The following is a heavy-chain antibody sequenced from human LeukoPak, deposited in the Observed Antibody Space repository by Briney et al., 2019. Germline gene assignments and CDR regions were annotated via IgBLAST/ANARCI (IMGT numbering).Heavy chain of an antibody. J-gene: IGHJ4*02. CDR1: GFTFSNNV. CDR2: IGGSGGFT. D-gene: IGHD6-13*01. CDR3: AKLTAVTPSDY. V-gene: IGHV3-23*01. Sequence: GGSLRLSCAASGFTFSNNVMSWVRQAPGKGLEWVSGIGGSGGFTYYADSVKGRFTISRDSSKNTLYLQLNSLRAEDTALYYCAKLTAVTPSDYWGQGTLVTVPS.